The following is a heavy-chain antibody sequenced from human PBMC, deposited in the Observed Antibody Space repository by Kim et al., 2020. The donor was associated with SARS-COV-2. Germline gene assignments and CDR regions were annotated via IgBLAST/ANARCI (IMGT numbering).Heavy chain of an antibody. J-gene: IGHJ4*02. CDR2: IGGSNGVI. D-gene: IGHD2-15*01. V-gene: IGHV3-48*02. Sequence: GGSLRLFCAASGFDFSANNMIWVRQAPGKGLEWLSYIGGSNGVIYYADSVTGRFTISRDNAKNLLFLQINSLRDEDTAVYYCARGRTQISWGQGTLVTVS. CDR1: GFDFSANN. CDR3: ARGRTQIS.